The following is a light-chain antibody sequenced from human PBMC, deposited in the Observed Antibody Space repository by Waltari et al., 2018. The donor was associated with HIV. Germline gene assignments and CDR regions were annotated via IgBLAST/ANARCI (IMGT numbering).Light chain of an antibody. J-gene: IGKJ1*01. V-gene: IGKV4-1*01. CDR3: PQIYWIPWT. Sequence: DIVMTQSPGPLGVSAGGRATNNCKSTMSVWYDANNKNHLPWYQQKPGQPPRLLLSWLSTRESGVSARFSCSESGTDFNLTIDNVQSDAAAIYYGPQIYWIPWTFGQGTKVEI. CDR1: MSVWYDANNKNH. CDR2: WLS.